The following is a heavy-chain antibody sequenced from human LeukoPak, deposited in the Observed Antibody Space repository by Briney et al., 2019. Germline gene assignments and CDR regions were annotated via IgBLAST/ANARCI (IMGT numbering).Heavy chain of an antibody. CDR3: ARVGYYDSSGYYSPDAFDI. CDR1: GYTFTTNG. Sequence: WASVKVSCKASGYTFTTNGISWVRQAPGQGLEWMGWISTYNGNTNYAQNLQGRVTMTTDTSTSTAYMELRSLRSDDTAVYYCARVGYYDSSGYYSPDAFDIWGQGTMVTVSS. CDR2: ISTYNGNT. V-gene: IGHV1-18*01. D-gene: IGHD3-22*01. J-gene: IGHJ3*02.